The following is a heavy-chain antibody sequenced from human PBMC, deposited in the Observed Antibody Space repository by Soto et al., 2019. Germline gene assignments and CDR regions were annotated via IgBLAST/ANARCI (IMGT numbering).Heavy chain of an antibody. CDR3: ARHPGYYDVLTGYSTYYFDS. D-gene: IGHD3-9*01. CDR1: GGSINFYY. Sequence: SETLSLTCTVSGGSINFYYWSWIRQPPGKGLEWIGSIYYRGNTNYNPSFKSRVTISVDTSKNQFSLRLNSVTAADTAVYYCARHPGYYDVLTGYSTYYFDSWGQGTLVTVSS. V-gene: IGHV4-59*08. CDR2: IYYRGNT. J-gene: IGHJ4*02.